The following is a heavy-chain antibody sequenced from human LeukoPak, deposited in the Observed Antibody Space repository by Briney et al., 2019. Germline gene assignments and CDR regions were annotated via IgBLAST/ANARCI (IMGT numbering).Heavy chain of an antibody. CDR2: ISGSGGSK. CDR3: AKDGSDFWSGRYYYYMDV. D-gene: IGHD3-3*01. J-gene: IGHJ6*03. CDR1: GFTFSSYA. V-gene: IGHV3-23*01. Sequence: GGSLRLSCAASGFTFSSYAMSWVRQAPGKGLEWVSAISGSGGSKYYADSVKGRFTISRDNSKNTLYLQMNSLRAENTAVYYCAKDGSDFWSGRYYYYMDVWGEGTTVTVSS.